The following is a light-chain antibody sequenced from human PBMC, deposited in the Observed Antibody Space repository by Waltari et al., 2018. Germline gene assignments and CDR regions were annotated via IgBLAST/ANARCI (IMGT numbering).Light chain of an antibody. CDR1: QSVSSN. CDR3: QHRSTWLT. CDR2: DAS. J-gene: IGKJ4*01. V-gene: IGKV3-11*01. Sequence: EIVLTPSPSTRSWSAGERAPLSCRATQSVSSNLAWYQQKPGHAPRLFIYDASNRATGIPARFSGSGSGTDFTLTISSVEPEDFAVYYCQHRSTWLTFGGGTKVEIK.